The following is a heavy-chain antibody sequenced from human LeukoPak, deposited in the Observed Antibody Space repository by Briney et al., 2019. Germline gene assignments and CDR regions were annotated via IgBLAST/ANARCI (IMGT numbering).Heavy chain of an antibody. CDR2: IDTYRGSA. CDR1: GYTFIDYG. D-gene: IGHD6-13*01. CDR3: ARPNIDAAGYYFDY. V-gene: IGHV1-18*01. J-gene: IGHJ4*02. Sequence: ASVKVSCKSSGYTFIDYGVGWVRQAPGQGLEWMGWIDTYRGSANYAQNLQGRVTVTTDTSTTTVYMELRSLRFDDTAVYYCARPNIDAAGYYFDYWGQGTLVTVSS.